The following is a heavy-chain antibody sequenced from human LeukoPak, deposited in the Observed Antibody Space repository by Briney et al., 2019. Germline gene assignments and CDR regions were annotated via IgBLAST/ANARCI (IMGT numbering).Heavy chain of an antibody. CDR2: ITSSSSTI. CDR3: TRDPHALDF. V-gene: IGHV3-48*02. J-gene: IGHJ4*02. Sequence: GGSLRLSCAASEFTFSSYSMNWVRQAPGKGLEWVSYITSSSSTIYYADSVKGRFTISRDNAKNSLYLQMNSLSDEDTALYYCTRDPHALDFWGQGTLVTVSS. CDR1: EFTFSSYS.